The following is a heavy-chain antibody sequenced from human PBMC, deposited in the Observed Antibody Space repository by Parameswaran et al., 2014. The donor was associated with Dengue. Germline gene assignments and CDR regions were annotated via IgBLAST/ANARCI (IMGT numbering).Heavy chain of an antibody. Sequence: VRQMPGKGLEWMGIIYPGDSDTRYSPSFQGQVTISADKSISTAYLQWSSLKASDTAMYYCARQGRYFDWLLKHYPYYYYGTDVWGQGTTVTVSS. CDR2: IYPGDSDT. CDR3: ARQGRYFDWLLKHYPYYYYGTDV. D-gene: IGHD3-9*01. J-gene: IGHJ6*02. V-gene: IGHV5-51*01.